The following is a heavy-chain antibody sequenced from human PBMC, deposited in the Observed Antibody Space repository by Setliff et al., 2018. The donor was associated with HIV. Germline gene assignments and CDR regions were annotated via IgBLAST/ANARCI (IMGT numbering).Heavy chain of an antibody. CDR3: AREDSYGSGSYSEYYFDY. CDR1: GGSISSGDYY. V-gene: IGHV4-30-4*08. Sequence: SETLSLTCTVSGGSISSGDYYWSWIRQPPGKGLEWIGYIYYSGSTYYNPSLKSRVTISVDTSKNQFSLKLSSVTAADTAVYYCAREDSYGSGSYSEYYFDYWGQGTLVTVPQ. CDR2: IYYSGST. J-gene: IGHJ4*02. D-gene: IGHD3-10*01.